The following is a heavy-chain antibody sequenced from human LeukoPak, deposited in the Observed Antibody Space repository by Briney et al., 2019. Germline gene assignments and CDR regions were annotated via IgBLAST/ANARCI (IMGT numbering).Heavy chain of an antibody. J-gene: IGHJ3*01. V-gene: IGHV1-69*05. CDR2: IIPIFGTA. D-gene: IGHD1-26*01. CDR1: GGTFSSYA. CDR3: ARGGVANAFDF. Sequence: SVKVSCKASGGTFSSYAISWVRQAPGQGLEWMGGIIPIFGTANYAQKFQGRVTITTDESTSTAYMELSSLRSEDTRVYFCARGGVANAFDFWGQGTMVTVSS.